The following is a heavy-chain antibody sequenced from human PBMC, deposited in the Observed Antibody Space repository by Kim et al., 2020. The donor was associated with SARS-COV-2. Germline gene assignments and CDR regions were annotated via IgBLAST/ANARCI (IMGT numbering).Heavy chain of an antibody. CDR3: ARHRSSSWDVDAFDL. D-gene: IGHD6-13*01. J-gene: IGHJ3*01. V-gene: IGHV4-59*08. Sequence: PSLMSRVTISIDTSKNQFSLKLSSVTAADTAVYNCARHRSSSWDVDAFDLWGQGTMVTVSS.